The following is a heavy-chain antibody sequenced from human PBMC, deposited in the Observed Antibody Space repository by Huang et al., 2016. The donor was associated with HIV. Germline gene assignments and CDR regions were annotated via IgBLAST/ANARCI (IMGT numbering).Heavy chain of an antibody. CDR2: SNSDGSST. CDR3: ARDSQQWLVEDY. CDR1: GFTFSSYW. J-gene: IGHJ4*02. V-gene: IGHV3-74*01. Sequence: EVQLVESGGGLVQPGGSLRLSCAASGFTFSSYWMRWVRQAQGKGLGWVARSNSDGSSTSYADSVKGRFTISRDNAKNTLYLQMNSLRAEDTAVYDCARDSQQWLVEDYWGQGTLVTVSS. D-gene: IGHD6-19*01.